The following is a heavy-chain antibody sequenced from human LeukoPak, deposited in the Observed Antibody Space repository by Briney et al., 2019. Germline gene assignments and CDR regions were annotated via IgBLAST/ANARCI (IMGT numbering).Heavy chain of an antibody. CDR1: VGSLSGYY. D-gene: IGHD3-22*01. V-gene: IGHV4-34*01. CDR2: INHSGST. Sequence: PSDPLSLTCAVYVGSLSGYYWSWIRQPPGKGLEWIWEINHSGSTNYNPSLKSRVTISVDTSKKQFSLKLSSVTAADTAVYYCARGDSFYDSSGLGYWGQGTLVTVSS. J-gene: IGHJ4*02. CDR3: ARGDSFYDSSGLGY.